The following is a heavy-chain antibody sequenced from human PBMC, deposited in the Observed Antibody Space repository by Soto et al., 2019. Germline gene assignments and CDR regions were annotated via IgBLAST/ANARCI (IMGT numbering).Heavy chain of an antibody. J-gene: IGHJ4*02. D-gene: IGHD2-15*01. V-gene: IGHV1-18*01. CDR3: VVAAHPYYFDY. Sequence: QVQLVQSGAEVKKPGASVKVSCKASGYTFTSYGISWVRQAPGQGLEWMGWISAYNGNTNYAQKLQGRXTXTXXTSTSTAYMELRSLRSDDTAVYYCVVAAHPYYFDYWGQGTLVTVSS. CDR2: ISAYNGNT. CDR1: GYTFTSYG.